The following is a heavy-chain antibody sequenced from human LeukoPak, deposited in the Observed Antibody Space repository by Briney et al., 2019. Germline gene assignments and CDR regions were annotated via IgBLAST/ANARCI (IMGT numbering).Heavy chain of an antibody. Sequence: GGSLTLSCAASGFTFRNAWMSWVRQAPGKGLEWVGRVKSKTDGGTTDYAAPVKGRFTISRDDSKNTLYLQMNSLKTEDTAVYYCNTDTYYYDSSGYFSYFDYWGQGTLVTVSS. V-gene: IGHV3-15*01. D-gene: IGHD3-22*01. CDR2: VKSKTDGGTT. CDR3: NTDTYYYDSSGYFSYFDY. J-gene: IGHJ4*02. CDR1: GFTFRNAW.